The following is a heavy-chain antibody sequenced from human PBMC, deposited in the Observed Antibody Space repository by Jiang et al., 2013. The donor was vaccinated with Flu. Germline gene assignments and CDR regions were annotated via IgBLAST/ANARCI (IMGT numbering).Heavy chain of an antibody. CDR1: GYTFTSYG. CDR3: AIPLCGSCYSGYDY. CDR2: ISAYNGNT. Sequence: GAEVKKPGASVKVSCKASGYTFTSYGISWVRQAPGQGLEWMGWISAYNGNTNYAQKLQGRVTMTTDTSTSTAYMELRSLRSEDTAVYYCAIPLCGSCYSGYDYWGQGTLVTVSS. D-gene: IGHD2-15*01. V-gene: IGHV1-18*01. J-gene: IGHJ4*02.